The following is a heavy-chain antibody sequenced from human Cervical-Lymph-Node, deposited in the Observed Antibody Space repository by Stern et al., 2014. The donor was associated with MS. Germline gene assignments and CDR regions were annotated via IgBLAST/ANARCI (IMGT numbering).Heavy chain of an antibody. V-gene: IGHV4-59*08. Sequence: VQLVESGPGLVKPSETLSLTCTVSGGSIRNYYWSWIRQPPGKGLEWIGYIYYSGSTNSNPSLHGPVTLSVDPPMQLPSLERTSVTAADTAVYYCATFFRSGSSYYFDYWGQGTLVTVAS. CDR2: IYYSGST. D-gene: IGHD5-12*01. CDR3: ATFFRSGSSYYFDY. CDR1: GGSIRNYY. J-gene: IGHJ4*02.